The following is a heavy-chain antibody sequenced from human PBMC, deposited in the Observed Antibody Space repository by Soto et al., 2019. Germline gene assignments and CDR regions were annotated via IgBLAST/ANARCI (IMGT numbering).Heavy chain of an antibody. D-gene: IGHD2-2*01. CDR3: ARVLTRYCSSTSCPHYYYYMDV. CDR1: GGSINSEGYY. J-gene: IGHJ6*03. CDR2: IYYSGST. V-gene: IGHV4-31*03. Sequence: TLSLTCTVSGGSINSEGYYWSWIRQHPGKGLEWIGYIYYSGSTYYNPSLKSRVTISVDTSKNQFSLKLSSVTAADTAVYYCARVLTRYCSSTSCPHYYYYMDVWGKGTTVTVSS.